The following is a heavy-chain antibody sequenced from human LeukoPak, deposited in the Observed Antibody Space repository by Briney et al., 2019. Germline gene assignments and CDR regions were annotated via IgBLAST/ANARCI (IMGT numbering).Heavy chain of an antibody. V-gene: IGHV1-18*01. CDR2: ISAYNGNT. CDR1: GYTFTSYG. Sequence: ASVKVSCKASGYTFTSYGISWVRQAPGQGLEWMGWISAYNGNTNYAQKLQGRVTITADESTSTAYMELSSLRSEDTAVYYCARRDKTMVRASQLTQWGQGTLVTVSS. J-gene: IGHJ4*02. D-gene: IGHD3-10*01. CDR3: ARRDKTMVRASQLTQ.